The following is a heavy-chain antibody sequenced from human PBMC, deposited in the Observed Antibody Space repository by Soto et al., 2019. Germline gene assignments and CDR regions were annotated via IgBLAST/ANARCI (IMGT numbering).Heavy chain of an antibody. V-gene: IGHV1-69*06. CDR1: GGTFSSYA. CDR2: IIPIFGTA. CDR3: ASRYYYDSSGYYVPFDY. Sequence: AASVKVSCKASGGTFSSYAISWVRQAPGQGLEWMGGIIPIFGTANYAQKFQGRVTITADKSTSTAYMELSSLRSEDTAVYYCASRYYYDSSGYYVPFDYWGQGTLVTVSS. J-gene: IGHJ4*02. D-gene: IGHD3-22*01.